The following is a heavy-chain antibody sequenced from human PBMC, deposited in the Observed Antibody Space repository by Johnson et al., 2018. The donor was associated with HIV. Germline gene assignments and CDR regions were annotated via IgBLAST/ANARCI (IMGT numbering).Heavy chain of an antibody. D-gene: IGHD6-13*01. V-gene: IGHV3-74*01. Sequence: VQLVESGGGLVQPGGSLRLSCAASGFIFRNYLMYWVRQAPGKGLVWVARIYGDGSSKSYADSGKGRFTISRDNAKNTLYLQMNSLRAEDTAVYYCARDRADSSSWFTAFDIWGQGTMVTVSS. CDR2: IYGDGSSK. J-gene: IGHJ3*02. CDR1: GFIFRNYL. CDR3: ARDRADSSSWFTAFDI.